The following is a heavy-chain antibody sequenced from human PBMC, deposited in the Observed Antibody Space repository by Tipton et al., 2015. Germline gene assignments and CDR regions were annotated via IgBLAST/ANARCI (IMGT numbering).Heavy chain of an antibody. CDR3: ARARGRHGGLFDS. CDR1: SDSINKYY. Sequence: TLSLTCTVSSDSINKYYWSWIRQSPGKGLEWIGYISYSGTTNYNPSLKSRVTISVDTSKNQFFLNLSSVTASDTAVYYCARARGRHGGLFDSWGQGILVTVSS. V-gene: IGHV4-59*01. J-gene: IGHJ4*02. D-gene: IGHD4-23*01. CDR2: ISYSGTT.